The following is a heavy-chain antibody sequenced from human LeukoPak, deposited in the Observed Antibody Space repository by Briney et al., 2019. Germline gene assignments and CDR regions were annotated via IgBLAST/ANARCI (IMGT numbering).Heavy chain of an antibody. CDR1: GGSISSYY. V-gene: IGHV4-59*01. CDR3: ARHSPRSPEPVAGTGFDY. Sequence: SETLSLTCTVSGGSISSYYWSWIRQPPGKGLEWIGYIYYSGSTNYSPSLKSRVTISVDTSKNQFSLKLSSVTAADTAAYYCARHSPRSPEPVAGTGFDYWGQGTLVTVSS. J-gene: IGHJ4*02. D-gene: IGHD6-19*01. CDR2: IYYSGST.